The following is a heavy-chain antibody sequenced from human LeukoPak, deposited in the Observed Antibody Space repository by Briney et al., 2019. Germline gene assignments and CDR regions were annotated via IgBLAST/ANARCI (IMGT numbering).Heavy chain of an antibody. CDR3: ARDGAPDAHCSSTTCAIR. CDR2: IKQDGSEK. Sequence: GGSLRLSCAASGFTFSSYWMNWFRQAPGKGLEWVANIKQDGSEKYYVDSVKGRFTISRDNAKNSLYLQMNSLRVEDTAVYYCARDGAPDAHCSSTTCAIRWGQGTLVTVSS. J-gene: IGHJ4*02. D-gene: IGHD2-2*01. CDR1: GFTFSSYW. V-gene: IGHV3-7*01.